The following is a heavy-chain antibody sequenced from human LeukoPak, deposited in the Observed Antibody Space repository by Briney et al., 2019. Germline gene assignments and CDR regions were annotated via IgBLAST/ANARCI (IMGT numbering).Heavy chain of an antibody. V-gene: IGHV4-34*01. CDR2: INHSGST. J-gene: IGHJ4*02. D-gene: IGHD5-12*01. CDR3: ARQYSGYGD. Sequence: SETLSLTCTVSGGSISSYYWSWIRQPPGKGLEWIGEINHSGSTYYNPSLKSRATISVDTSKNQFSLKLSSVTAADTAVYYCARQYSGYGDWGQGTLVTVSS. CDR1: GGSISSYY.